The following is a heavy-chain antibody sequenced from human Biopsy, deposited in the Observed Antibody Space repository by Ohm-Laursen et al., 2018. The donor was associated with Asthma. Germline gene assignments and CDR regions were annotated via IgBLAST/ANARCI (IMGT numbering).Heavy chain of an antibody. CDR2: ISYDGTNK. J-gene: IGHJ4*02. CDR1: GFTFSDYD. D-gene: IGHD2-8*01. CDR3: ATDFPCTRGRCYLGY. V-gene: IGHV3-30-3*01. Sequence: SLRLSCAASGFTFSDYDMHWVRQAPGKGLEWVAVISYDGTNKDYADSVKGRFSISRDNSANTLFLDVSDLRDDDTAIYYCATDFPCTRGRCYLGYWGQGTQVTVSS.